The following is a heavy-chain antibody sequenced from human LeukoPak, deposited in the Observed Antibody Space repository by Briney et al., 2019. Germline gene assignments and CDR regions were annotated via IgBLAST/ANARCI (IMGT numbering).Heavy chain of an antibody. J-gene: IGHJ4*02. Sequence: SVKVSCKASGYTFTSYAISWVRQAPGQGLEWMGGIIPIFGTANYAQKFQGRVTITADESTSTTYMELSSLRSEDTAVYYCARAAPIYYDSSGYPMDYWGQGTLVTVSS. CDR1: GYTFTSYA. CDR2: IIPIFGTA. CDR3: ARAAPIYYDSSGYPMDY. D-gene: IGHD3-22*01. V-gene: IGHV1-69*13.